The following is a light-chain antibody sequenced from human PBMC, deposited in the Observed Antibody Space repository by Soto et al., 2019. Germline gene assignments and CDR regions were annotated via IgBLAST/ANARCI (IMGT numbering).Light chain of an antibody. V-gene: IGKV1-39*01. CDR3: QQSYSVPFT. CDR2: AAS. Sequence: DIQMTPSPSSLSASVVCRVTITCRASQSLNTYLNWYQQKPGKAPERLIYAASTLQSGVPSRFSGSGSGTDFTLTISSLQPEDFATYYCQQSYSVPFTCGQGTQRENK. J-gene: IGKJ5*01. CDR1: QSLNTY.